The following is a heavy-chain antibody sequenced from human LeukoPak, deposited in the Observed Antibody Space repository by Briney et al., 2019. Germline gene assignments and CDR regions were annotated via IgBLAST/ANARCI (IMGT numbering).Heavy chain of an antibody. V-gene: IGHV3-23*01. Sequence: GGSLRLSCAGSEFTFGSHAMNWVRQAPGKGLEWVSAITGSGGSINYADSVKGRFTISRDNSKNTLYLQMNSLRAEDTAVYYCAKTKYYDILTGYSNYFDYWGQGTLVTVSS. CDR2: ITGSGGSI. CDR1: EFTFGSHA. CDR3: AKTKYYDILTGYSNYFDY. D-gene: IGHD3-9*01. J-gene: IGHJ4*02.